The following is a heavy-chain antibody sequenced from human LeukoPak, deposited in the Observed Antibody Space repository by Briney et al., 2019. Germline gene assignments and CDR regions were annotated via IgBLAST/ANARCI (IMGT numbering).Heavy chain of an antibody. Sequence: GGSLRLSCAASGFTFSSYGMHWVRQAPGKGLEWVSFISSSRSYIYYADSVKGRFTISRDNAKKSLYLQMNSLRAEDTAVYYCARHLSGVTGYTYGRGIDYWGQGTLVTVSS. D-gene: IGHD5-18*01. CDR2: ISSSRSYI. CDR3: ARHLSGVTGYTYGRGIDY. V-gene: IGHV3-21*01. J-gene: IGHJ4*02. CDR1: GFTFSSYG.